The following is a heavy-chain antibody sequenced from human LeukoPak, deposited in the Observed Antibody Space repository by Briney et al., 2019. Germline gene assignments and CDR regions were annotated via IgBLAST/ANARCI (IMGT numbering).Heavy chain of an antibody. Sequence: GGSLRLSCAASGFTFSSYGMHWVRQAPGQGLEWVAFIRYDGSNKYYADSVKGRFTISRDNSKNTLYLQINSLRAEDTAVYYCAKDGVRGGFVGYYYYYYYMDVWGKGTTVTVSS. CDR3: AKDGVRGGFVGYYYYYYYMDV. CDR1: GFTFSSYG. CDR2: IRYDGSNK. V-gene: IGHV3-30*02. J-gene: IGHJ6*03. D-gene: IGHD3-10*01.